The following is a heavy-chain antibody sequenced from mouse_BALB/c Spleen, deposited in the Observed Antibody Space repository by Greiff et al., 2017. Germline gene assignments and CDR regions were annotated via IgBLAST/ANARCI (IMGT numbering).Heavy chain of an antibody. CDR1: GYSFTSYW. D-gene: IGHD1-1*01. CDR2: IDPSDSET. J-gene: IGHJ1*01. CDR3: ARGGGSSYWYFDV. Sequence: QVQLKESGPQLVRPGASVKISCKASGYSFTSYWMHWVKQRPGQGLEWIGMIDPSDSETRLNQKFKDKATLTVDKSSSTAYMQLSSPTSEDSAVYYCARGGGSSYWYFDVWGAGTTVTVSS. V-gene: IGHV1S126*01.